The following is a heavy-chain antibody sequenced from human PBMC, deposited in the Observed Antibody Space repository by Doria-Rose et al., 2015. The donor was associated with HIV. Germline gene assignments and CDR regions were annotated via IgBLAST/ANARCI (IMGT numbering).Heavy chain of an antibody. J-gene: IGHJ4*02. D-gene: IGHD6-19*01. CDR2: VFYSGST. Sequence: IRQPPGKGLEWIGSVFYSGSTYYNPSLKSRVTISVDTSKNQFSLKLNSVTAADTAVYYCARDLSRGWYYFDYWDQGALVTVSS. V-gene: IGHV4-39*07. CDR3: ARDLSRGWYYFDY.